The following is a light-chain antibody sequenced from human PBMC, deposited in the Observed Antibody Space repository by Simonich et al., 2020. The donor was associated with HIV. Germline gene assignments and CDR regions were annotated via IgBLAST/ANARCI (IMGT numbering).Light chain of an antibody. CDR1: RSDVGGYKY. V-gene: IGLV2-8*01. CDR3: SSYAGSNNWV. J-gene: IGLJ3*02. Sequence: QSALTQPPSASGSPGQSVTISCTGTRSDVGGYKYVPWYQQHPGKAPKLMMYEVRKRPPGVPDRFAGSKSDNTASLTVSGLQAEDEADYYCSSYAGSNNWVFGGGTKLTVL. CDR2: EVR.